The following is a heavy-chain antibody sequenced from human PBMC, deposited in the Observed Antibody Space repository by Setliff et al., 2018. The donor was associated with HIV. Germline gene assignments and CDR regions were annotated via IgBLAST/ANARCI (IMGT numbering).Heavy chain of an antibody. Sequence: ASVKVSCKASGYTFTGYYMHWVRQAPGQGLEWMGWINPTSGGTNYAQKFQGRVTMTGDTSISTAYVELSRLRSDDTAVYYCARDPGYKSTWYGVFDIWGQGTMVTVSS. CDR1: GYTFTGYY. D-gene: IGHD6-13*01. J-gene: IGHJ3*02. CDR3: ARDPGYKSTWYGVFDI. V-gene: IGHV1-2*02. CDR2: INPTSGGT.